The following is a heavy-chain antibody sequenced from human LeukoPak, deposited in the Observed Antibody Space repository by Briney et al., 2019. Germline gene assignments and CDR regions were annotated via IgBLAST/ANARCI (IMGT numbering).Heavy chain of an antibody. J-gene: IGHJ4*02. CDR2: VIRDGSFT. D-gene: IGHD5-24*01. CDR3: VRDGDDFNFDY. CDR1: GFTFRSSW. V-gene: IGHV3-74*01. Sequence: GGSLRLSCAASGFTFRSSWMHWVRQPPGKGLKWVSRVIRDGSFTNYADSVKGRFTISRDNAKNTLYLQMSSLRAEDTAVYFCVRDGDDFNFDYWGQGSLVTVSS.